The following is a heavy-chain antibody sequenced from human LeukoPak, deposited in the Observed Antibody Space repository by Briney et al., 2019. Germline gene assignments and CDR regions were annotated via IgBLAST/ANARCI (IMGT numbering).Heavy chain of an antibody. CDR2: ISAYNGNT. Sequence: ASVKVSCKASGYTFTSYDINWVRQAPGQGLEWMGWISAYNGNTNYARKLQGRVTMTTDTSTSTAYMELRSLRSDDTAVYYCARGVIWNYASDYWGQGTLVTVSS. J-gene: IGHJ4*02. V-gene: IGHV1-18*01. CDR1: GYTFTSYD. CDR3: ARGVIWNYASDY. D-gene: IGHD1-7*01.